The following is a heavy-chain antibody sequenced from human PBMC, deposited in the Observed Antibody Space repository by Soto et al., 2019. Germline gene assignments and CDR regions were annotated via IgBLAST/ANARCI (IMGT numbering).Heavy chain of an antibody. CDR2: IVNSWTA. CDR3: ARGDAGGWFLDS. Sequence: QVQLQESGPGLVKPSQTLSLTCTVSGGSIASSGNFWTWIRHHPGKGLEWLGYIVNSWTAYYTPSLRSRLSISRDTSKNHFSLSLTSLTAADTAVYFCARGDAGGWFLDSWGQGAQVIVSS. D-gene: IGHD6-19*01. J-gene: IGHJ4*02. V-gene: IGHV4-31*03. CDR1: GGSIASSGNF.